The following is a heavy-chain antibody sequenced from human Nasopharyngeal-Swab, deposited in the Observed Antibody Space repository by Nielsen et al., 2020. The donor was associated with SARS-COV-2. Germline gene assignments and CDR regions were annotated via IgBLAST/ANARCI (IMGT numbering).Heavy chain of an antibody. J-gene: IGHJ4*02. CDR3: ASPGVGATTFDY. Sequence: RQAPGKGLEWVGSIYYSGSTYYNPSLKRRVTISVDTSKNQFSLKLSSVTAADTAVYYCASPGVGATTFDYWGQGTLVTVSS. CDR2: IYYSGST. D-gene: IGHD1-26*01. V-gene: IGHV4-39*01.